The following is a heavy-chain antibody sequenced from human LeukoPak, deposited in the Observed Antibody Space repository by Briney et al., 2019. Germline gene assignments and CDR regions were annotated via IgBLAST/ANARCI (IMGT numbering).Heavy chain of an antibody. Sequence: PGGSLRLSCAASGFTFSNYNFYWVRQAPGKGLEWVSSISSTSSYIYYADWMKGRFTISRDNAKNSLYLQMNSLRAEDTAVYYCARALWSGPVYYGMDVWGQGTTVTVSS. CDR1: GFTFSNYN. D-gene: IGHD3-10*01. CDR2: ISSTSSYI. J-gene: IGHJ6*02. V-gene: IGHV3-21*01. CDR3: ARALWSGPVYYGMDV.